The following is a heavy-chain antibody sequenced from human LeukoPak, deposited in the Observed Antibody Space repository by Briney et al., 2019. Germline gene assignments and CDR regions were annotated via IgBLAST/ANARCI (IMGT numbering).Heavy chain of an antibody. CDR2: INRDGSAT. CDR3: ARVARTSDY. D-gene: IGHD3/OR15-3a*01. J-gene: IGHJ4*02. CDR1: GFTFSSYS. Sequence: GGSLRLSCEASGFTFSSYSMHWVRHVPGKGLVWVSNINRDGSATNYADSVKGRFTISRDNSKNTLYLQMNSLRAEDTAVYYCARVARTSDYWGQGTLVTVSS. V-gene: IGHV3-74*01.